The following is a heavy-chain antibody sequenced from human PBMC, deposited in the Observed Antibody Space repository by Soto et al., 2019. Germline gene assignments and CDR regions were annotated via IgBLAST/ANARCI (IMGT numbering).Heavy chain of an antibody. V-gene: IGHV4-34*01. J-gene: IGHJ6*02. CDR2: INQSGNT. CDR1: GGSFSGYY. D-gene: IGHD1-7*01. CDR3: ARPSYALNWDFHYGMQV. Sequence: SETLSLTCAVSGGSFSGYYWTWIRQIPGKGLEWIGEINQSGNTKYNPSLMSRVTMSVDTSRNQFSLKLRSVTAADTPAYYCARPSYALNWDFHYGMQVWGQGTSVTVSS.